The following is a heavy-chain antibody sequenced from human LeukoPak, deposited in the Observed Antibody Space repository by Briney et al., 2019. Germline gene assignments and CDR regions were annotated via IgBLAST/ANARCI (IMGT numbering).Heavy chain of an antibody. CDR1: GFTFSSYA. D-gene: IGHD2-2*01. J-gene: IGHJ6*02. Sequence: GGSLRLSCAASGFTFSSYAMSWVRQAPGKGLEWVSAISGSGGSTYYADSVKGRFTISRDNSKNALYLQMNSPRAEDTAVYYCAKGVVPAAMLDYYYGMDVWGQGTTVTVSS. CDR3: AKGVVPAAMLDYYYGMDV. CDR2: ISGSGGST. V-gene: IGHV3-23*01.